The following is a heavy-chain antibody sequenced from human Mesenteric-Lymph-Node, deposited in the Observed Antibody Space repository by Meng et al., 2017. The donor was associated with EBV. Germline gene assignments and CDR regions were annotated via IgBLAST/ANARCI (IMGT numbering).Heavy chain of an antibody. Sequence: QLLVEAAGDVVKQPGASVKASSNAAGNTFTCYYLHWVRQAPGQGLEWMGWINPNSGDTNDAKKFQGWVTMTRDTSINTAYMELSSLRSDATAVYYCATLPAASTPHVSAWGQGTLVTVSS. V-gene: IGHV1-2*04. D-gene: IGHD2-2*01. CDR2: INPNSGDT. J-gene: IGHJ4*02. CDR1: GNTFTCYY. CDR3: ATLPAASTPHVSA.